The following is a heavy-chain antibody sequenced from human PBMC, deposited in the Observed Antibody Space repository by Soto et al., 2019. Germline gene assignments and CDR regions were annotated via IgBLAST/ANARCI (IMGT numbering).Heavy chain of an antibody. CDR1: GFSLSTSGVG. J-gene: IGHJ4*02. D-gene: IGHD5-12*01. V-gene: IGHV2-5*02. CDR3: AHRRGSVYSGYESDY. Sequence: QITLKETGPTLVKPTQTLTLTCTFSGFSLSTSGVGVGWIRQPPGKALERLALIYWDDDKRYSPSLKSRITLTKDSAKNHVVLTMTNMDPVDTATYYCAHRRGSVYSGYESDYWGQETVETVSS. CDR2: IYWDDDK.